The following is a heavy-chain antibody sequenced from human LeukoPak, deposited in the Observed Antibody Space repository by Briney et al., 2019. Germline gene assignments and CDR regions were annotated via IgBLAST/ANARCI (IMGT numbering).Heavy chain of an antibody. Sequence: GGSLRLSCAASGFIFNNYVMNWVRQAPGKGLEWVSSISGSGVHTYYADSVKGRFTISRDNSKNTLYLQMNSLRAEDTAVYYCARDQYSYAHAAHWGQGTLVTVSS. V-gene: IGHV3-23*01. CDR1: GFIFNNYV. CDR2: ISGSGVHT. J-gene: IGHJ4*02. CDR3: ARDQYSYAHAAH. D-gene: IGHD5-18*01.